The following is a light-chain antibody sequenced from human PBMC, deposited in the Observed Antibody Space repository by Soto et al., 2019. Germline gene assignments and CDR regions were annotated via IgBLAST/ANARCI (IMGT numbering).Light chain of an antibody. CDR1: QSVSSS. V-gene: IGKV3-11*01. CDR2: DAS. Sequence: EIVLTQSPDTLSLSPGERATLSCGASQSVSSSLAWYQQIPGQAPRLLIYDASNRATGIPARFSGSGSGTDFTLTISSLEPEDFAVYYCQQRSNWPPEVTFGPGTKVDIK. J-gene: IGKJ3*01. CDR3: QQRSNWPPEVT.